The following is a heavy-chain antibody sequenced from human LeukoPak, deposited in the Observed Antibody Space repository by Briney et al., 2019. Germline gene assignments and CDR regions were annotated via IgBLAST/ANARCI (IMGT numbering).Heavy chain of an antibody. D-gene: IGHD1-26*01. V-gene: IGHV1-69*13. CDR2: INPIFGTA. Sequence: ASVKVSCKASGGTFSSYAISWVRQAPGQGLEWMGGINPIFGTANYAQKFQGRVTITADESTSTAYMELSSLRSEDTAVYYCATWEWELLRNWFDPWGQGTLVTVSS. CDR1: GGTFSSYA. J-gene: IGHJ5*02. CDR3: ATWEWELLRNWFDP.